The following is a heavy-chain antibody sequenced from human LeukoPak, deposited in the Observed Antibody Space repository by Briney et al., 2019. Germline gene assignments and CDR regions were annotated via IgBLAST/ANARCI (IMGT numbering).Heavy chain of an antibody. V-gene: IGHV3-74*03. D-gene: IGHD3-22*01. CDR1: GFTFSSYW. J-gene: IGHJ5*02. Sequence: PGGSLRLSCAASGFTFSSYWMHWVRQAPGKGLVWVSCIKSDGSSTTYADSVKGRFTISRGNAKNTLHLQMNSLRAEDTAIYYCASDSSGYFGPWGPGTLVTVSS. CDR3: ASDSSGYFGP. CDR2: IKSDGSST.